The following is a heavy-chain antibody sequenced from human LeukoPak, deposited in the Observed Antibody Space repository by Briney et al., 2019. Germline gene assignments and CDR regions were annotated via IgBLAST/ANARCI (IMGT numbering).Heavy chain of an antibody. CDR1: GYTFTGYY. CDR2: INPNSGGT. Sequence: ASVKVSCKASGYTFTGYYMHWVRQAPGQGLECMGWINPNSGGTNYAQKFQGRVTMTRDTSISTAYMELSRLRSDDTAVYYCARASSSWYAGEFDYWGQGTLVTVSS. J-gene: IGHJ4*02. V-gene: IGHV1-2*02. D-gene: IGHD6-13*01. CDR3: ARASSSWYAGEFDY.